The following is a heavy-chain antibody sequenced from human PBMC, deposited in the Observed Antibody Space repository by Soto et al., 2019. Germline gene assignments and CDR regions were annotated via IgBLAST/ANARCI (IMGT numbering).Heavy chain of an antibody. Sequence: QVQLVQSGAEVRQPGSSVKVSCKASGGTFPSDVFNWGGQAPGQGLEWMGGIIPMFGTPSYPQKFQGRVTITADESTRTAYMELSSLRSEDTAIFYCARDLGSGYDPGDYWGQGTLVTVSS. D-gene: IGHD5-12*01. J-gene: IGHJ4*02. CDR3: ARDLGSGYDPGDY. CDR2: IIPMFGTP. CDR1: GGTFPSDV. V-gene: IGHV1-69*12.